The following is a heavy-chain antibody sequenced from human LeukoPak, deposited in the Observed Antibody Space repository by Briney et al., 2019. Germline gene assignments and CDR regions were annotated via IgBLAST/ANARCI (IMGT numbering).Heavy chain of an antibody. Sequence: GGSLRLSCAASGFTFSSYGMHWVRQAPGKGLEWVSAISGSGGSTYYADSVKGRFTISRDNSKNTLYLQMNSLRAEDTAVYYCAKDIVVVPAATGAFDIWGQGTMVTVSS. V-gene: IGHV3-23*01. CDR3: AKDIVVVPAATGAFDI. D-gene: IGHD2-2*01. J-gene: IGHJ3*02. CDR1: GFTFSSYG. CDR2: ISGSGGST.